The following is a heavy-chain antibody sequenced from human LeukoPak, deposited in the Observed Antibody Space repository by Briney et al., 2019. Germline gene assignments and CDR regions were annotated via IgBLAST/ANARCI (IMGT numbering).Heavy chain of an antibody. CDR3: ARGGKWIQLWCFDY. V-gene: IGHV4-34*01. CDR2: INHSGST. CDR1: GESFSGYY. Sequence: SETLSLTCAVYGESFSGYYWSWIRQPPGKGLEWIGEINHSGSTNYNPSLTSRVTISVDTSKNQFSLKLSSVTAADTAVYYCARGGKWIQLWCFDYWGQGTLVTVSS. D-gene: IGHD5-18*01. J-gene: IGHJ4*02.